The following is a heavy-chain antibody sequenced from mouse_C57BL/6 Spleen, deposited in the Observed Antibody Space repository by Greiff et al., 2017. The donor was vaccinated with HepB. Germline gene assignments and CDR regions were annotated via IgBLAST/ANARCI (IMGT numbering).Heavy chain of an antibody. V-gene: IGHV1-52*01. J-gene: IGHJ3*01. D-gene: IGHD1-1*01. CDR2: IDPSDSET. CDR1: GYTFTSYW. Sequence: QVQLKQPGAELVRPGSSVKLSCKASGYTFTSYWMHWVKQRPIQGLEWIGNIDPSDSETHYNQKFKDKATLTVDKSSSTAYMQLSSLTSEDSAVYYCARSMYYGSSYGGFAYWGQGTLVTVSA. CDR3: ARSMYYGSSYGGFAY.